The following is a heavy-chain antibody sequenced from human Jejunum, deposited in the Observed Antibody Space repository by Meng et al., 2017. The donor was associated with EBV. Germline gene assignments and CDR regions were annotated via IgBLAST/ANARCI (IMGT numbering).Heavy chain of an antibody. CDR3: ASVGYYDSSGYFADY. CDR1: GGSITSTNW. Sequence: QGQLQASGPGLVKPSVTLSLTCAGSGGSITSTNWWSWVRQPPGKGLEWIGEIHHSGRTNYNPSLKSRVTISVDKSKNQFSLELSSVTAADTAVYFCASVGYYDSSGYFADYWGQGTLVTVSS. D-gene: IGHD3-22*01. V-gene: IGHV4-4*02. CDR2: IHHSGRT. J-gene: IGHJ4*02.